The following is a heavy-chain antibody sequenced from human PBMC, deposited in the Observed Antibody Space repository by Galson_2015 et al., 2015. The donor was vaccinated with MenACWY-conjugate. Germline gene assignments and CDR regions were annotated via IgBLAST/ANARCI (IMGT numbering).Heavy chain of an antibody. Sequence: SLRLSCAASGFTFSSYWMHWVRQGPGKGLEWVSLINSDGSSTMYADSVKGRFTISRDNAKNTLYLQMDSLRVEDAAVYYCGRGVGISGKTFAYWGQGNLVTVAS. CDR2: INSDGSST. J-gene: IGHJ4*02. D-gene: IGHD1-20*01. V-gene: IGHV3-74*03. CDR3: GRGVGISGKTFAY. CDR1: GFTFSSYW.